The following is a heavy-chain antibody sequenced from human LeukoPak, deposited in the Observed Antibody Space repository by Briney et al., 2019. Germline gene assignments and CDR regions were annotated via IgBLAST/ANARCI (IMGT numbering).Heavy chain of an antibody. D-gene: IGHD3-10*01. Sequence: SGTLSLTCTVSVGCISSYYWSWIRQPPGKGVEWVGDIYYSGDTKYKPSLKSGVTISVDTCKNQFSLKLSSVTAADTALYYCGRGGYYGSGSYYRDYYYYYGMDVWGQGTTVTVSS. V-gene: IGHV4-59*01. CDR1: VGCISSYY. CDR2: IYYSGDT. CDR3: GRGGYYGSGSYYRDYYYYYGMDV. J-gene: IGHJ6*02.